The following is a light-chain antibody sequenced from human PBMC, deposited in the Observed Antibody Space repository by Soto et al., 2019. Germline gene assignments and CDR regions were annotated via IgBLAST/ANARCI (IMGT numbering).Light chain of an antibody. CDR2: GAS. J-gene: IGKJ2*01. CDR1: QSISSE. V-gene: IGKV3-15*01. CDR3: QQGHNWPLT. Sequence: EIVMTQSPATLSVSPGESATLSCRASQSISSELAWYQQKPGQPPRLLIYGASTRATGVPARFTGSESGSDFTLTISGLQSEDCAVYYCQQGHNWPLTFGQGTRLEI.